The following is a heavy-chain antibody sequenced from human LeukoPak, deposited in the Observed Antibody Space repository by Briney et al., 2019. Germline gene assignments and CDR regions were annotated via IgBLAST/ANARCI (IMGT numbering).Heavy chain of an antibody. CDR3: ARDGDYYDSRGDAFDI. Sequence: GGSLRLSCAASGFTLSSYWMSWVRQAPGKGLEWVANIKQDGSRKNYVDSVKGRFSISRDNAKNSLYLQMNSLRAEDTAVYYCARDGDYYDSRGDAFDIWGQGAMVTVAS. D-gene: IGHD3-22*01. CDR1: GFTLSSYW. V-gene: IGHV3-7*01. CDR2: IKQDGSRK. J-gene: IGHJ3*02.